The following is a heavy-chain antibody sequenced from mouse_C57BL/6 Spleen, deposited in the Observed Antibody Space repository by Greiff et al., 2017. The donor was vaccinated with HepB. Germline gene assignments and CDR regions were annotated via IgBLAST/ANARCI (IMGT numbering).Heavy chain of an antibody. V-gene: IGHV1-80*01. D-gene: IGHD1-1*01. J-gene: IGHJ4*01. CDR2: IYPGDGDT. CDR3: ARTTTVVARAMDD. Sequence: LVEPGASVKIPCKASGYAFSSYWMNWVKQRPGKGLEWIGQIYPGDGDTNYNGKFKGKATLTADKSSSTSYMQLSSLTSEDSAVYFCARTTTVVARAMDDWGQGTSVTVSS. CDR1: GYAFSSYW.